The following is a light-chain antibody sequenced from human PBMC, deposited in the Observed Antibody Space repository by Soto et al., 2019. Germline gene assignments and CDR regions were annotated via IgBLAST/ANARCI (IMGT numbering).Light chain of an antibody. CDR3: QQSFSTPQT. Sequence: DIQMTQSPSSLSASVGDSVTITCRASQSINIYLSWYQQKPGKAPKLLINVASTLQGGVPSRFSGCGSGTEFTLAISSLQPEDSATYYCQQSFSTPQTFGGGTRVEVK. CDR1: QSINIY. V-gene: IGKV1-39*01. J-gene: IGKJ4*01. CDR2: VAS.